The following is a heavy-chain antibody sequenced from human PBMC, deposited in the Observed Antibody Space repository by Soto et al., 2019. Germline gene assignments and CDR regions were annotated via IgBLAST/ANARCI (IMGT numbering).Heavy chain of an antibody. V-gene: IGHV1-18*01. CDR2: ISAYNGNT. Sequence: ASVKVSCKASGYTFTSYGISWVRQAPGQGLEWMGWISAYNGNTNYAQKLQGRVTMTTDTSTSTAYVELRSLRSDDAAVYYCAKEGVVITYNWFDPWGQGTLVTVSS. CDR1: GYTFTSYG. CDR3: AKEGVVITYNWFDP. D-gene: IGHD3-3*01. J-gene: IGHJ5*02.